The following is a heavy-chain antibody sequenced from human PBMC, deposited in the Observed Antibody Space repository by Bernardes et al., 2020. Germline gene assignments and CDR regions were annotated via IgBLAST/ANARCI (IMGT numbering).Heavy chain of an antibody. D-gene: IGHD5-18*01. CDR1: GGSISSSSYY. CDR3: ARGGSRATWLQLWFYPPFDY. V-gene: IGHV4-39*01. J-gene: IGHJ4*02. CDR2: IYYSGST. Sequence: SETLSLTCTVSGGSISSSSYYWGWIRQPPGKGLEWIGSIYYSGSTYYNPSLKSRVTISVDTSKNQFSLKLSSVTAADTAVYYCARGGSRATWLQLWFYPPFDYWGQGTLVTVSS.